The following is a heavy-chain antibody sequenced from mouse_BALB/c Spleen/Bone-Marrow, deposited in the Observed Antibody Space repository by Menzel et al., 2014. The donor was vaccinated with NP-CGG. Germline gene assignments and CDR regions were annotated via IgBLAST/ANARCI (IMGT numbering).Heavy chain of an antibody. CDR3: ALCYCGCCGFDY. CDR1: GFNIKDTY. D-gene: IGHD1-1*01. Sequence: EVQLQQSGAELVKPGALVKLSCTASGFNIKDTYMHWVKQRPEQGLEWIGRIDPANGNTKYNPKFQGKATITADTSSNPACLQLSSLTSEDSAVYYCALCYCGCCGFDYWGQGTLVTVSA. CDR2: IDPANGNT. V-gene: IGHV14-3*02. J-gene: IGHJ3*01.